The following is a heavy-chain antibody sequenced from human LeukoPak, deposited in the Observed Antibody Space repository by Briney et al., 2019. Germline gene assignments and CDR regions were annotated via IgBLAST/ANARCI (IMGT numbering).Heavy chain of an antibody. CDR1: GGSIGSGDYY. CDR3: ARGLFGYCSSTSYYRWFDP. V-gene: IGHV4-30-4*08. CDR2: IYYSGST. Sequence: SETLSLTCTVSGGSIGSGDYYWSWIRQPPGKGLEWIGYIYYSGSTYYNPSLKSRITISVNTSKSQFSLKLSSVTAADTAVYYCARGLFGYCSSTSYYRWFDPWGQGNLVTVSS. J-gene: IGHJ5*02. D-gene: IGHD2-2*03.